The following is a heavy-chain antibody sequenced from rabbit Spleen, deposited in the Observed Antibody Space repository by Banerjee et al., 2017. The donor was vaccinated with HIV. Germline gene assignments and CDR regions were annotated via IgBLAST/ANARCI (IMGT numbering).Heavy chain of an antibody. Sequence: QSLVESGGDLVKPGASLTLPCSDSGVSFSYSYSMCWVRQAPGKGLEWIGGSDAGNSAFTYFVTWAKGRFSCSKTSSTTVTLQMTRLTAADTATYFCARDTSSSFSSYGMDLWGPGTLVTVS. CDR2: SDAGNSAFT. D-gene: IGHD1-1*01. CDR1: GVSFSYSYS. CDR3: ARDTSSSFSSYGMDL. J-gene: IGHJ6*01. V-gene: IGHV1S40*01.